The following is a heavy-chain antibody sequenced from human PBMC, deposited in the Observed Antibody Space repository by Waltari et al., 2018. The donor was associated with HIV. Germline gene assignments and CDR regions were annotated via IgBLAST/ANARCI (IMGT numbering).Heavy chain of an antibody. J-gene: IGHJ4*02. CDR1: GGSISSGSYY. D-gene: IGHD3-10*01. CDR2: IYTSGST. CDR3: AREAPYGSGRDY. V-gene: IGHV4-61*02. Sequence: GLVKPSQTLSLTCTVSGGSISSGSYYWSWIRQPAGKGLEWIGRIYTSGSTNYNPSLKSRVTISVDTSKNQFSLKLSSVTAADTAVYYCAREAPYGSGRDYWGQGTLVTVSS.